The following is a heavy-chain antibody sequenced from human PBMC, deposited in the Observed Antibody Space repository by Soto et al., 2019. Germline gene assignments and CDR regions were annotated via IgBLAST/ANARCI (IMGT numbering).Heavy chain of an antibody. CDR3: ARDVSPGSGPYYDAFDI. CDR2: IRKDESKK. Sequence: ESGGGLVLPGESLRLSCSASGFTFSDYWMTWVRQAPGKGLEWVANIRKDESKKSYLDSVRGRFTVSRDNARNLLYLQMDSLRAEDTALYYCARDVSPGSGPYYDAFDIWGQGTMVTVSS. D-gene: IGHD3-22*01. V-gene: IGHV3-7*05. J-gene: IGHJ3*02. CDR1: GFTFSDYW.